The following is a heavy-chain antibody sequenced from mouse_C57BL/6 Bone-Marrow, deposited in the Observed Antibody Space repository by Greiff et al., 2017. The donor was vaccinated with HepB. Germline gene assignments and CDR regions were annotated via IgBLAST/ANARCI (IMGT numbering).Heavy chain of an antibody. D-gene: IGHD2-1*01. J-gene: IGHJ4*01. CDR2: SRNKANDYTT. V-gene: IGHV7-1*01. CDR1: GFTFSDFY. Sequence: EVMLVESGGGLVQSGRSLRLSCATSGFTFSDFYMEWVRQAPGKGLEWIAASRNKANDYTTEYSASVKGRFIVSRDTSQSILYLQMNALRAEDTAIYYCARARDGNYDYAMDYWGQGTSVTVSS. CDR3: ARARDGNYDYAMDY.